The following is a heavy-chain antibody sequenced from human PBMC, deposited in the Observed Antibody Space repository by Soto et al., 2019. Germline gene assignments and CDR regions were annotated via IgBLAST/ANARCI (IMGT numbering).Heavy chain of an antibody. CDR1: GGTFSSYA. V-gene: IGHV1-69*13. CDR2: IIPIFGTA. J-gene: IGHJ6*02. CDR3: ARDEVFEYSSMGYYYYGMDV. D-gene: IGHD6-6*01. Sequence: ASVKLSCKASGGTFSSYAISWVRQAPGQGLERMGGIIPIFGTANYAQKFQGRVTITADESTSTAYMELSSLRSEDTAVYYCARDEVFEYSSMGYYYYGMDVWGQGTTVTVSS.